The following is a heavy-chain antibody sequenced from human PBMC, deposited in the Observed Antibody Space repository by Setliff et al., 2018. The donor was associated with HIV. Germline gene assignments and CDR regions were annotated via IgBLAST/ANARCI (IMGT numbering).Heavy chain of an antibody. J-gene: IGHJ5*02. CDR2: IKYDGSEK. D-gene: IGHD3-9*01. CDR3: ARAPFDWFLFDP. V-gene: IGHV3-7*01. Sequence: PGGSLRLSCAASGFTFSSYWMSWVRQAPGKGLEWVANIKYDGSEKYYVGSVKGRFTISRDNAKNSLYLQMNSLRAEDTAVYYCARAPFDWFLFDPWGQGTLVTVSS. CDR1: GFTFSSYW.